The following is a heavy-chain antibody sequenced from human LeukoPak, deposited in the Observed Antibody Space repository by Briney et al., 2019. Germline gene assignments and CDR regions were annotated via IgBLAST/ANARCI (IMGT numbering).Heavy chain of an antibody. D-gene: IGHD6-19*01. CDR3: ASLIAVAGTRDC. V-gene: IGHV1-8*01. Sequence: ASVQVSCKASGYTFTSYDINWVRQATGQGLEWMEWMNPNSGNTGYAQKFQGRVTMTRNTSISTDYMELSSLRSEDTGVYYRASLIAVAGTRDCWGQGTLVTVST. CDR2: MNPNSGNT. J-gene: IGHJ4*02. CDR1: GYTFTSYD.